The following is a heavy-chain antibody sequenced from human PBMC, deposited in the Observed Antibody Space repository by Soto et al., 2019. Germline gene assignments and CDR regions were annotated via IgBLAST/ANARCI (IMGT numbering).Heavy chain of an antibody. Sequence: EVQLVESGGGLVQPGRSLRLSCVASGFTFGYYGLHWVRHTPEKGLEWVSSITWNSGSVFYADSVKGRFTISRDNAKNSRYLQMNGLRVEDTALYYCAKYNPAYDNDPFNFWGQGTMVTVSS. D-gene: IGHD5-12*01. V-gene: IGHV3-9*01. CDR3: AKYNPAYDNDPFNF. J-gene: IGHJ3*01. CDR2: ITWNSGSV. CDR1: GFTFGYYG.